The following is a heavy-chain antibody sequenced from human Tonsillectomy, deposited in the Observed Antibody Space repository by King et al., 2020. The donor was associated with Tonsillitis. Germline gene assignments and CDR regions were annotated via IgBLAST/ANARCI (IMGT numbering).Heavy chain of an antibody. D-gene: IGHD3-9*01. J-gene: IGHJ4*02. Sequence: VQLVESGGDVVQPGRSLRLSCAASGFTFSSYGMHWVRQSPGRGLEWVAVISPDGNTHYYADSVKGRFIISRDNSKNTLYLQMNSLTAEETAVYYCSNGVSLTGYYTLGGDYWGLGTLVTVSA. CDR1: GFTFSSYG. CDR3: SNGVSLTGYYTLGGDY. CDR2: ISPDGNTH. V-gene: IGHV3-30*18.